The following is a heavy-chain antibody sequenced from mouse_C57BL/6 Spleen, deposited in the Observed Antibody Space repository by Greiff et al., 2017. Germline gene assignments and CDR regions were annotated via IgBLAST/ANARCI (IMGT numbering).Heavy chain of an antibody. CDR3: ARGRAYYSTLYAMDY. D-gene: IGHD2-5*01. J-gene: IGHJ4*01. V-gene: IGHV1-64*01. Sequence: QVQLQQPGAELVKPGASVKLSCKASGYTFTSYWMHWVKQRPGQGLEWIGMIHPNSGSTNYNEKFKSKATLTVDKSSSTAYMQLSSLTSEDSAVYYCARGRAYYSTLYAMDYWGQGTSVTVSS. CDR2: IHPNSGST. CDR1: GYTFTSYW.